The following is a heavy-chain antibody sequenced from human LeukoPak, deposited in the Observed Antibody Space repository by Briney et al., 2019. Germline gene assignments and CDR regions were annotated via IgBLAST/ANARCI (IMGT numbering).Heavy chain of an antibody. CDR1: GYIFTGYY. V-gene: IGHV1-2*02. Sequence: ASVKVSCKASGYIFTGYYMHWVRQAPGQGLEWMGWINPNSGDTNYAQKFQGRVTMTRDTSISTAYMGLSRLRSDDTAVYYCARVEVADFDYWGQGTLVTVSS. J-gene: IGHJ4*02. CDR2: INPNSGDT. CDR3: ARVEVADFDY. D-gene: IGHD5-12*01.